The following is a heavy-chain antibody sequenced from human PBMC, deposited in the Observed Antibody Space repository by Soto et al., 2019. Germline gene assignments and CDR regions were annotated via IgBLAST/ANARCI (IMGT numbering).Heavy chain of an antibody. Sequence: QVQLVQSGAEVKKPGSSVKVSCKASGGTFSSYAISWVRQAPGQGLEWMGGIIPIFGTANYAQKFQGRVTITADESTSTAYMELSSLRSEDTAVYYCARLASYYDDSSGYSYFDYWGQGTLVTVSS. CDR3: ARLASYYDDSSGYSYFDY. V-gene: IGHV1-69*12. J-gene: IGHJ4*02. D-gene: IGHD3-22*01. CDR1: GGTFSSYA. CDR2: IIPIFGTA.